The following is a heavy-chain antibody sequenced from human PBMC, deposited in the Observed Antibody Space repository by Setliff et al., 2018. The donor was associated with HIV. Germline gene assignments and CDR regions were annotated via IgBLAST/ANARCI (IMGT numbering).Heavy chain of an antibody. CDR3: ARSPVDYDGSDYYYRYFDL. CDR1: GGTFLNSA. CDR2: IVPLVDVK. V-gene: IGHV1-69*10. Sequence: SVKVSCKASGGTFLNSAINWVRQAPGQGLQWVGGIVPLVDVKQSAQPFLGRVTLTVDDSMTTAYMELTSLTSDDTAVYFCARSPVDYDGSDYYYRYFDLWGVGTLVTVSS. J-gene: IGHJ4*02. D-gene: IGHD3-22*01.